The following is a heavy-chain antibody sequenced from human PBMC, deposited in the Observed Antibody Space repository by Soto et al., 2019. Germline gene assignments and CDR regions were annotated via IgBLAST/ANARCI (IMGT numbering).Heavy chain of an antibody. Sequence: EVQLVETGGDLIQPGGSLRLSCAASGFTVSSDSMTWVRQAPGKGLEWISILYSDNISDYADSVKGRFSISRDTSKNILYLQMNSLRAEDTSEYYCARHYSAMGVWGQGTTVTVSS. CDR3: ARHYSAMGV. CDR2: LYSDNIS. CDR1: GFTVSSDS. V-gene: IGHV3-53*02. J-gene: IGHJ6*02.